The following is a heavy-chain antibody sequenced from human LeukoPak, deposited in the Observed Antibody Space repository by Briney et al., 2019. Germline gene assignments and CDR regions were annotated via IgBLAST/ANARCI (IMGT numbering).Heavy chain of an antibody. CDR2: INPSGGST. V-gene: IGHV1-46*01. CDR3: ARGGKGRFLTHHYYMDV. Sequence: ASVKVSCKASGYTFTSYYMHWVRQAPGQGLEWMGIINPSGGSTSYAQKFQGRVTMTRDTSTSAVYMELSSLRSEDTAVYYCARGGKGRFLTHHYYMDVWGKGTTVTVSS. CDR1: GYTFTSYY. D-gene: IGHD3-3*01. J-gene: IGHJ6*03.